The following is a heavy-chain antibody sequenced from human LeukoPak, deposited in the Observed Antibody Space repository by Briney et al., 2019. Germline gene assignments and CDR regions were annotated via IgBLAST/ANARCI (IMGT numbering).Heavy chain of an antibody. V-gene: IGHV4-59*01. CDR3: ARARNYYDSSDYYYEGDAFDI. J-gene: IGHJ3*02. CDR1: GGSISSYY. Sequence: SETLSLTCTVSGGSISSYYWSWIRQPPGKGLECIGYIYYSGSTHYNPSLKSRVTISVDTSKNQFSLKLSSVTAADTAVYFCARARNYYDSSDYYYEGDAFDIWGQGTMVTVSS. D-gene: IGHD3-22*01. CDR2: IYYSGST.